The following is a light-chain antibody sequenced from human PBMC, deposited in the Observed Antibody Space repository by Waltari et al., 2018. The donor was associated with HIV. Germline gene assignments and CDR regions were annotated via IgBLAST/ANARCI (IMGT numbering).Light chain of an antibody. V-gene: IGLV1-44*01. J-gene: IGLJ3*02. CDR3: ATWDDSLDGWL. CDR2: TDD. CDR1: SSNSGKNS. Sequence: QSVLTQPPSASGTPGQRATISFSGRSSNSGKNSVSWFQQLQGPAPKLLIYTDDQRPSGVPDRFSGSKSGTSGSLAISGLQSDDEADYYCATWDDSLDGWLFGGGTKLTVL.